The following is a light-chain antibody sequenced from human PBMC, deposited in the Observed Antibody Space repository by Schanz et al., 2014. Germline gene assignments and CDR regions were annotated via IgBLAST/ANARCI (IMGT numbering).Light chain of an antibody. J-gene: IGKJ4*01. CDR1: RDIDIY. CDR3: QQYDILPLS. Sequence: DIQMTQSPSLLSASVGDRVTITCRASRDIDIYIAWYQVKPGKAPELLVYGASTLHSGVPSQFSGSGSGTDFTLTISSLQPEDVATYYCQQYDILPLSFGGGTKVEIK. V-gene: IGKV1-27*01. CDR2: GAS.